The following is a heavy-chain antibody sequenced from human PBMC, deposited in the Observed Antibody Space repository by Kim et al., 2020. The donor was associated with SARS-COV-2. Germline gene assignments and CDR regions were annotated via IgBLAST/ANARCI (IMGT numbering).Heavy chain of an antibody. CDR3: ARDTPGQKAYDI. V-gene: IGHV6-1*01. J-gene: IGHJ3*02. Sequence: DSAGSVKSRITINAATSKNQFSLQLNSVSPEDTAVYYCARDTPGQKAYDIWGQGTMVTVSS.